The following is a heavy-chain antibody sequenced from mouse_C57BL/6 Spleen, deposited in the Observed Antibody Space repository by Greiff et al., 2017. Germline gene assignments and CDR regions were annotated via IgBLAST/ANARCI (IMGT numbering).Heavy chain of an antibody. CDR1: GYTFTSYW. CDR3: ARNYGNYVPFAY. Sequence: VQLQQPGAELVMPGASVKLSCKASGYTFTSYWMHWVKQRPGQGLEWIGEIDPSDSFNNYNQKFKGKSTLTVDKSSSTAYIQLSSLTSEDSAVYYCARNYGNYVPFAYWGQGTLVTVSA. V-gene: IGHV1-69*01. D-gene: IGHD2-1*01. CDR2: IDPSDSFN. J-gene: IGHJ3*01.